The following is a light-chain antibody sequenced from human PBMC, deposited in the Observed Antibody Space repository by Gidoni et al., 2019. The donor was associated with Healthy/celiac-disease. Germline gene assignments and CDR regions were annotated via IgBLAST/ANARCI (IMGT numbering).Light chain of an antibody. J-gene: IGKJ1*01. CDR1: QSVSSSY. Sequence: EIVFTQSPGTLSFSPGESATLSCRDSQSVSSSYLAWYQQKPGQAPRLLIYGASSRATGIPDRVSGSGYGTDFTLTSSRLEPEDFAVYYCQQYGSSPLTFGQGTKVEIK. CDR3: QQYGSSPLT. CDR2: GAS. V-gene: IGKV3-20*01.